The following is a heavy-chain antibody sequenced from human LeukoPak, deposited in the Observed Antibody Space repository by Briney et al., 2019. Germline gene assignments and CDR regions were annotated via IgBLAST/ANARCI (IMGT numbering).Heavy chain of an antibody. CDR1: GGSISSSSHY. CDR3: ASQRLPYYYDSSGYLGH. Sequence: SETLSLTCTVSGGSISSSSHYWGWIRQPPGKGLEWIGSIYYSGSTYYNPSLKSRVTISVDTSKNQFSLKLSSVTAADTAVYYCASQRLPYYYDSSGYLGHWGQGTRITVSS. J-gene: IGHJ5*02. V-gene: IGHV4-39*01. CDR2: IYYSGST. D-gene: IGHD3-22*01.